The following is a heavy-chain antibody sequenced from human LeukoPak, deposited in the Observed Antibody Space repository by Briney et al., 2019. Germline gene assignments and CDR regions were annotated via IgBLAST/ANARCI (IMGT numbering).Heavy chain of an antibody. CDR2: IYTSGST. V-gene: IGHV4-4*07. Sequence: PSETPSLTCTVSGGSISSYYSSWIRQPAGQGLEWIGRIYTSGSTTYNPSLKSRVTMSVDTSKIQFPLKLSSVTAADTAVYYCAKEPLVVAATFDYWGQGTLVTVSS. J-gene: IGHJ4*02. D-gene: IGHD2-15*01. CDR3: AKEPLVVAATFDY. CDR1: GGSISSYY.